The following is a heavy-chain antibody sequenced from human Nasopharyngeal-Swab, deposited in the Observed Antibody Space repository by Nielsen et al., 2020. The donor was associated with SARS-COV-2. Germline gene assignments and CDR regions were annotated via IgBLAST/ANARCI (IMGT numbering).Heavy chain of an antibody. D-gene: IGHD2-15*01. V-gene: IGHV3-21*01. CDR3: ARGYCSSGSCYAKHYGMDV. CDR2: ISSSSSDI. J-gene: IGHJ6*02. CDR1: GFRDYS. Sequence: GRSLRLSCVASGFRDYSMNWVRQATVKGLERVSSISSSSSDIYYADSVKGRFTISRDSAKNSLYLQMNNLRAEDTAVYYCARGYCSSGSCYAKHYGMDVWGQVTTVTVSS.